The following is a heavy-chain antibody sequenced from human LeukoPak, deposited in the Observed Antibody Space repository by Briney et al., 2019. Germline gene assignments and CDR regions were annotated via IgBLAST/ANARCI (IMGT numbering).Heavy chain of an antibody. Sequence: GGSLRLSCASWGFTFNPYAMHWVRQAPGKGLEFVSSISSSGGNTYYANSVKGRFTISRDDSKNTLYLQMGSLRREDMAVYYCARGSGRGLYYFDYWGQGTLVTVSS. J-gene: IGHJ4*02. CDR1: GFTFNPYA. CDR2: ISSSGGNT. V-gene: IGHV3-64*01. D-gene: IGHD2-15*01. CDR3: ARGSGRGLYYFDY.